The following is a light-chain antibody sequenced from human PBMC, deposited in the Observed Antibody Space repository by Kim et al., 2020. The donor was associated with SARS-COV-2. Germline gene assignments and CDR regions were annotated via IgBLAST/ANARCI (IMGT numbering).Light chain of an antibody. CDR2: KAS. CDR3: QQYNTYSPLT. Sequence: SVGDRVTITCRASQSISSWLAWYQQKPGKAPKLLIYKASNLESGVPSRFSGSGSGTEFTLTISRLQPDDFATYYCQQYNTYSPLTFGGGTKVDIK. V-gene: IGKV1-5*03. CDR1: QSISSW. J-gene: IGKJ4*01.